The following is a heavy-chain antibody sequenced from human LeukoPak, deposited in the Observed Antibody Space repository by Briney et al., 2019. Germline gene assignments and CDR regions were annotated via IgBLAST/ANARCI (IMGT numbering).Heavy chain of an antibody. V-gene: IGHV1-3*01. J-gene: IGHJ4*02. CDR3: ARSLITFGGVIAPFDY. CDR1: GYTFTSYA. D-gene: IGHD3-16*02. Sequence: ASVKVSCKASGYTFTSYAMHWVRQAPGQRLEWMGWINAGNGNTKYSQEFQGRVTITRDTSASTAYMELSSLRSEDTAVYYCARSLITFGGVIAPFDYWGQGTLVTVSS. CDR2: INAGNGNT.